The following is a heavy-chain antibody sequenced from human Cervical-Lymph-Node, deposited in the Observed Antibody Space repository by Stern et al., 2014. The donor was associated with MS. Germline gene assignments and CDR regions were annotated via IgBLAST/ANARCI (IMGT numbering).Heavy chain of an antibody. D-gene: IGHD2-15*01. V-gene: IGHV1-69*09. J-gene: IGHJ5*02. CDR2: IIPILGLA. Sequence: VQLLESEAEVKKPGSSMNVSCKTSGGTFLSSYAITWMRQAPGQGLEWMGRIIPILGLANYAQKFQGRVTITADTSTSTSYMELSSLRSEDTAVYYCARGVVSNRAAATLHNLFDPWGQGTLVTVSS. CDR1: GGTFLSSYA. CDR3: ARGVVSNRAAATLHNLFDP.